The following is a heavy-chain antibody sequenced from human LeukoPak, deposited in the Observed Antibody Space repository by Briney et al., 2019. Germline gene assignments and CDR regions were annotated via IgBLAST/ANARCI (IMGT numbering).Heavy chain of an antibody. D-gene: IGHD3-9*01. V-gene: IGHV4-34*01. J-gene: IGHJ4*02. CDR3: ARGFDWLSYKIFDY. CDR1: GGSFSGYY. Sequence: SETLSLTCAVYGGSFSGYYWSWIRQPPGKGLEWIGKINHSGSTNYNPSLKSRVTISVDTSKNQFSLKLSSVTAADTAVYYCARGFDWLSYKIFDYWGQGTLVTVSS. CDR2: INHSGST.